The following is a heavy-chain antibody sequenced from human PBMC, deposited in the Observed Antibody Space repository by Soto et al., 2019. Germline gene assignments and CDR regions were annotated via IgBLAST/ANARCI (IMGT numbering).Heavy chain of an antibody. J-gene: IGHJ4*02. CDR1: GYNSPSYG. CDR3: ARDTSGTFDY. CDR2: ISDYNGNT. V-gene: IGHV1-18*01. D-gene: IGHD1-1*01. Sequence: QVQLVQYGAEVKEPGASVKVSCKASGYNSPSYGISWVRRAPGQGLEWMGWISDYNGNTNYAQNLQGRVTMTTDTSTSTAYMELRSLRSDDTAVYYCARDTSGTFDYWGQGTLVTVSS.